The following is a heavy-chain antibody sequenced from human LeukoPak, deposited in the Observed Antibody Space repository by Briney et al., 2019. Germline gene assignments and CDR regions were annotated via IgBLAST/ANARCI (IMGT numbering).Heavy chain of an antibody. Sequence: GGSLRLSCAASRFTFSSYSMNWVRHAPGDGLEWVSSISSSSSYIYYADSVKGRFTISRDNAKNSLYLQMNSLRAEDTAVYYCARGGGWELPGAYFDYWGQGTLVTVSS. D-gene: IGHD1-26*01. V-gene: IGHV3-21*01. CDR1: RFTFSSYS. CDR3: ARGGGWELPGAYFDY. J-gene: IGHJ4*02. CDR2: ISSSSSYI.